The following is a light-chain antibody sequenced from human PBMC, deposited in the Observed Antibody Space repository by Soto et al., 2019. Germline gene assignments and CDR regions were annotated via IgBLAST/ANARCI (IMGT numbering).Light chain of an antibody. J-gene: IGLJ1*01. V-gene: IGLV2-14*01. CDR2: DVS. Sequence: QSVLTQPASVSGSPGQSITISCTGTSSDVGDYNYVSWYQQHPGKAPKLMIYDVSDRPSGVSYRFSGSKSGNTASLTISGLQAEDEADYYCSSYTSSSFYVFGTGTKLTVL. CDR1: SSDVGDYNY. CDR3: SSYTSSSFYV.